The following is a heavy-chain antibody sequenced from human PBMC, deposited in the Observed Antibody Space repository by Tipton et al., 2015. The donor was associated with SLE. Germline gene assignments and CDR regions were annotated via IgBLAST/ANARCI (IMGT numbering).Heavy chain of an antibody. Sequence: PGLVKPSETMSLTCSVSGYAITTRYNWDWIRQPPGKGPEWIGYIYYSGSTLYNPSLKRRVTISVDTSKNQFSLKLHYVTDADTAVYYCARGRVPFIWGQGTLVTVSS. J-gene: IGHJ4*02. V-gene: IGHV4-38-2*02. CDR3: ARGRVPFI. CDR2: IYYSGST. CDR1: GYAITTRYN.